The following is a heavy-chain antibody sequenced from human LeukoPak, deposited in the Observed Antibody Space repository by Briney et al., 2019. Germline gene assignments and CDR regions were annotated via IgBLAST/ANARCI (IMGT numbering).Heavy chain of an antibody. Sequence: GGSLRLSCAASGFTFNTYAMSWVRQAPGKGLEWVSDISGTGSSRYYADSVQGRFTISRDNSKNMVHLQMNSLRADDTAVYLCANFYYYGSGTYEGAWGQGTLVTVSS. V-gene: IGHV3-23*01. CDR3: ANFYYYGSGTYEGA. J-gene: IGHJ5*02. D-gene: IGHD3-10*01. CDR1: GFTFNTYA. CDR2: ISGTGSSR.